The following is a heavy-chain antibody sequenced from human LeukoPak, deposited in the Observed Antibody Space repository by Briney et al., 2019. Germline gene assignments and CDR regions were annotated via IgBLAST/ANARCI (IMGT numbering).Heavy chain of an antibody. Sequence: PGGSLRLSCAASGFTFSSYAMHWVRQAPGKGLEWVANINQDGSEKYYVDSVKGRFTISRDNARTSLYLQMNSLRAEDTAVYYCARDLHIVVVNIYYYFMDVWGKGTTVTVSS. CDR3: ARDLHIVVVNIYYYFMDV. CDR1: GFTFSSYA. CDR2: INQDGSEK. J-gene: IGHJ6*03. V-gene: IGHV3-7*01. D-gene: IGHD2-21*01.